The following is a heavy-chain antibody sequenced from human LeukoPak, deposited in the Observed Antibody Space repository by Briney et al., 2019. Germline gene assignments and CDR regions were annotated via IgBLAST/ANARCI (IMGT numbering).Heavy chain of an antibody. V-gene: IGHV3-74*01. CDR3: AIVGSSDAFDI. CDR1: GFTFSSYW. J-gene: IGHJ3*02. CDR2: INSDGSST. Sequence: GGALRLSCAASGFTFSSYWMHWVRQAPGKGLVWVSRINSDGSSTSYADSVKGRFTISRDNAKNTLYLQMNSLRAEDTAVYYCAIVGSSDAFDIWGQGTMVTVSS. D-gene: IGHD1-26*01.